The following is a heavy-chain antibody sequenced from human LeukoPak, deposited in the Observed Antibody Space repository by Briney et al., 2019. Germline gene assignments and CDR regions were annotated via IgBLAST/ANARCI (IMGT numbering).Heavy chain of an antibody. J-gene: IGHJ4*01. Sequence: PGGSLRLSCAASGFSFSTYWMSWVRQTPEKGLEFVANINQDASVRNYMDSLKGRCTISRDNAKKSVYLEINSLRADDTAVYYCARDPGSSSFDLWGQEPWSPSPQ. CDR3: ARDPGSSSFDL. CDR2: INQDASVR. CDR1: GFSFSTYW. V-gene: IGHV3-7*01. D-gene: IGHD6-13*01.